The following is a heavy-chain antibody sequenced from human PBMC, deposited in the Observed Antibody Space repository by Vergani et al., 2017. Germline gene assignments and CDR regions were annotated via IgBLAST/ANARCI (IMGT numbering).Heavy chain of an antibody. D-gene: IGHD5-18*01. CDR2: IYYSGST. CDR1: GGSISSYY. J-gene: IGHJ4*02. CDR3: AREDTTAMGFYYFDY. Sequence: QVQLQESGPGLVKPSETLSLTCTVSGGSISSYYWSWIRQPPGKGLEWIGYIYYSGSTNYNPSLKSRVTISVDTSKNQFSLKLSSVTAADTAGYYCAREDTTAMGFYYFDYWGQGTLVTVSS. V-gene: IGHV4-59*01.